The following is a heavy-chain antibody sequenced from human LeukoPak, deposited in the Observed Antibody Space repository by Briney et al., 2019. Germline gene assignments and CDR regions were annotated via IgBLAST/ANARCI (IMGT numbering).Heavy chain of an antibody. CDR3: ASLPRGSSCLDY. D-gene: IGHD6-13*01. J-gene: IGHJ4*02. CDR2: IYYSGST. CDR1: GGSISSGGYY. V-gene: IGHV4-31*03. Sequence: SQTLSLTCTVSGGSISSGGYYWSWIRQHPGKGLEWIGYIYYSGSTYYNPSLKSRVTISVDTSKNQFSLKLSPVTAADTVVYYCASLPRGSSCLDYWGQGTLVTVSS.